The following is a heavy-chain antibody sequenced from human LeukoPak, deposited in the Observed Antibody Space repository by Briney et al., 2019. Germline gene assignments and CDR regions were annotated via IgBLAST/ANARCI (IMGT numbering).Heavy chain of an antibody. J-gene: IGHJ4*02. Sequence: GGSLRLSCAASGFTVSSNYMSWVRQAPGKGLEWVSVIYSGGSTYYADSVKGRFTISRDNSKNTLYLQMNSLRAEDTAVYYCARDRWAWAEQWLADYWGQGTLVTVSS. CDR1: GFTVSSNY. V-gene: IGHV3-53*01. CDR3: ARDRWAWAEQWLADY. D-gene: IGHD6-19*01. CDR2: IYSGGST.